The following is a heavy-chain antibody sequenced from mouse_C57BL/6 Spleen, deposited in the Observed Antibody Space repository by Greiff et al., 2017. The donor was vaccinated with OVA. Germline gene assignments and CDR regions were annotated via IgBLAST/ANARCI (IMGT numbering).Heavy chain of an antibody. CDR3: AYSYAVDY. CDR2: IDPSDSYT. J-gene: IGHJ4*01. Sequence: QVQLQQPGAELVRPGTSVKLSCKASGYTFTSYWMHWVKQRPGQGLEWIGVIDPSDSYTNYNQEFKGKATLTVDTSSSTAYLQLSSLTSADSAVYYCAYSYAVDYWGQGTSVTVSA. V-gene: IGHV1-59*01. CDR1: GYTFTSYW.